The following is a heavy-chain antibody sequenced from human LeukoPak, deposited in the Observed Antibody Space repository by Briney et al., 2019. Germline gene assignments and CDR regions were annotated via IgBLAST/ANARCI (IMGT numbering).Heavy chain of an antibody. V-gene: IGHV3-21*01. CDR3: ARVDGRKGSFDY. J-gene: IGHJ4*02. CDR2: ISSSSSYI. Sequence: GGSLRLSCAASGFTFSSYSMNWVRQAPGKGLEWVSSISSSSSYIYYADPVKGRFTISRDNAKNSLYLQMNSLRAEDTAVYYCARVDGRKGSFDYWGQGTLVTVSS. D-gene: IGHD5-24*01. CDR1: GFTFSSYS.